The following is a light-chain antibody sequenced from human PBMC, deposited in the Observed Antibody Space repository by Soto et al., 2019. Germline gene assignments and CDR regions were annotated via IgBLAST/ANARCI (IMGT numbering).Light chain of an antibody. CDR2: WAS. J-gene: IGKJ2*01. Sequence: DIVMTQSPDSLAVSLGERATINCKSSQTVLYSSNNKNYLAWYQQKPGQPPKLLIYWASTRESGVPDRFSGSGSGTDFSLTINSLQAEDVAVYYCQQYSNTPHTFGQGTKLEIK. V-gene: IGKV4-1*01. CDR1: QTVLYSSNNKNY. CDR3: QQYSNTPHT.